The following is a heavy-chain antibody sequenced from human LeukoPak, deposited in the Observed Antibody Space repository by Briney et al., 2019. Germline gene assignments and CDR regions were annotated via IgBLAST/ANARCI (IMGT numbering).Heavy chain of an antibody. V-gene: IGHV1-69*04. Sequence: SVKVSCKASGGTFSSYAISWVRQAPGQGLEWMGRIIPIPGIANYAQKFQGRVTITADKSTSTAYMELSSLRSEDTAVYYCASHSSGSNYGMDVWGQGTTVTVSS. CDR3: ASHSSGSNYGMDV. J-gene: IGHJ6*02. CDR2: IIPIPGIA. CDR1: GGTFSSYA. D-gene: IGHD3-22*01.